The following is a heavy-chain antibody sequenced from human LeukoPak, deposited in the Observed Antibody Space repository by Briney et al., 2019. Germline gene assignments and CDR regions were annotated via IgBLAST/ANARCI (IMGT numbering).Heavy chain of an antibody. CDR3: AIFYDSSAGFDY. CDR1: QYAFTDYA. D-gene: IGHD3-22*01. J-gene: IGHJ4*02. V-gene: IGHV1-3*01. CDR2: INAGNGNT. Sequence: ASVKVSCKASQYAFTDYAVHWVRQAPGQRLEWMGWINAGNGNTKYSQKFQGRVTITRDTSASTAYMELSSLRSEDTAVYYCAIFYDSSAGFDYWGQGTLVTVSS.